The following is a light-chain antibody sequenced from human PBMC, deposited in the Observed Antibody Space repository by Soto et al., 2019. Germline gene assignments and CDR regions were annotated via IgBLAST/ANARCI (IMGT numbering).Light chain of an antibody. Sequence: QSVLTQPPSVSAAPGQKVTISCSGSSSNIGSNYVSWYQQLPGTAPKLLIYENYERPSGIPDRFSGSKSGTSATLCITGLQTGDEADYYCGAWDGSLTGGVFGGGTKLTVL. J-gene: IGLJ2*01. CDR1: SSNIGSNY. CDR2: ENY. CDR3: GAWDGSLTGGV. V-gene: IGLV1-51*02.